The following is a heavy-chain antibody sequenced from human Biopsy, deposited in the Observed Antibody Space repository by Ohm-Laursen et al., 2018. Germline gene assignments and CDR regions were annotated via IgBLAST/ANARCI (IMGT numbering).Heavy chain of an antibody. CDR2: ISYDQITK. J-gene: IGHJ6*02. CDR1: GFTFRTYG. V-gene: IGHV3-30*18. D-gene: IGHD5/OR15-5a*01. CDR3: AKDLSVYYYYGIDV. Sequence: SLRLSCAASGFTFRTYGMHWVRLAPGKGLEWVAVISYDQITKHYVDSVRGRFTISRDNSKNTLYLQVNSLRAEDTAVYYCAKDLSVYYYYGIDVWGQGTTVTVSS.